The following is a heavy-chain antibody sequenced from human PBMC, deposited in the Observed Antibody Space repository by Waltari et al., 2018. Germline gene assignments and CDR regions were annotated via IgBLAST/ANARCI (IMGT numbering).Heavy chain of an antibody. D-gene: IGHD3-22*01. J-gene: IGHJ5*02. CDR1: GASVSGGSYF. CDR2: ITTTGRT. CDR3: ARSGYDSTEGWLDP. V-gene: IGHV4-61*02. Sequence: QVQLQESGPGLVKPSQTLSLTCTVSGASVSGGSYFWNWIRQPAGTGLGWIARITTTGRTDYNPSLQSRVTISADTSKNELSLKMSSVTAADTAVYYCARSGYDSTEGWLDPWGPGTLVTVSS.